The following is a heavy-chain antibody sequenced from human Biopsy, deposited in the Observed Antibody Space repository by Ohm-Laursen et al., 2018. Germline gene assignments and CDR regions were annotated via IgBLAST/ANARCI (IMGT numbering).Heavy chain of an antibody. J-gene: IGHJ4*02. V-gene: IGHV3-9*01. CDR2: ISWNSAGI. CDR1: GFTFDDYA. Sequence: RSLRLSCAASGFTFDDYAMHWVRHVPGKGLQWVSGISWNSAGIGYADSVKGRFTISRDNTKNSLYLQMNSLRAEDTALYYCAKDVEVGREWGFDSWDQGTLVTVSS. D-gene: IGHD1-26*01. CDR3: AKDVEVGREWGFDS.